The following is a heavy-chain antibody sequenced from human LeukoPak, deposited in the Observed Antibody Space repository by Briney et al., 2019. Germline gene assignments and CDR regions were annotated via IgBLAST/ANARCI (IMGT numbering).Heavy chain of an antibody. V-gene: IGHV6-1*01. CDR1: GDSVSSNTAV. D-gene: IGHD6-13*01. Sequence: SQTLSLTCAISGDSVSSNTAVWNWIRQSPSRGLEWLGRTWFRSKWSSDYAVSVESRITIIPDTSKNQFSLQLKSVTPEDTAIYYCARVGRGAAAGHFDYWGQGTLVTVSS. CDR2: TWFRSKWSS. J-gene: IGHJ4*02. CDR3: ARVGRGAAAGHFDY.